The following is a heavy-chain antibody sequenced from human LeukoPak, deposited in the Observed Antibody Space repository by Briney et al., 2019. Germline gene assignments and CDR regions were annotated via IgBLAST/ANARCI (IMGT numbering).Heavy chain of an antibody. CDR1: GYTFTSYG. J-gene: IGHJ4*02. D-gene: IGHD6-19*01. CDR2: ISAYNGNT. Sequence: VASVKVSCKASGYTFTSYGISWVRQAPGQGLEWMGWISAYNGNTNYAQKLQGRVTMTTDTSTSTAYMELRSLRSDDTAVYYCARRWYSSGWYRLNYWGQGTLVTVSS. V-gene: IGHV1-18*01. CDR3: ARRWYSSGWYRLNY.